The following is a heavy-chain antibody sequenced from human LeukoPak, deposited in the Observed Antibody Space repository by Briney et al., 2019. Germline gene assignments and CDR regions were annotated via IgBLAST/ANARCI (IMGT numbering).Heavy chain of an antibody. J-gene: IGHJ1*01. CDR1: GFTFSSYA. CDR3: ARDPPSFQH. Sequence: PGRSLRLSCAASGFTFSSYAMHWVRQAPGKGLEWVAVISYDGYNKYYADSVKGRFTISRDNAKNSLFLQMNSLRAEDTAVYYCARDPPSFQHWGQGTLVTVSS. V-gene: IGHV3-30*04. CDR2: ISYDGYNK.